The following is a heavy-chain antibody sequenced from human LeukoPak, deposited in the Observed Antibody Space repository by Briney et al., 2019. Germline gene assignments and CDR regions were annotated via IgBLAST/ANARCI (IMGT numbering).Heavy chain of an antibody. J-gene: IGHJ6*03. V-gene: IGHV1-69*06. CDR1: GGTFSSYA. CDR2: IIPMFGTP. CDR3: ARSLFRFLEWSYRSYYYYYMDV. Sequence: SVKVSCKASGGTFSSYAINWVRQAPGQGLEWMGGIIPMFGTPNYAQKFQGRVTITADKSTSTAYMELSSLRSEDTAVYYCARSLFRFLEWSYRSYYYYYMDVWGKGTTVTVSS. D-gene: IGHD3-3*01.